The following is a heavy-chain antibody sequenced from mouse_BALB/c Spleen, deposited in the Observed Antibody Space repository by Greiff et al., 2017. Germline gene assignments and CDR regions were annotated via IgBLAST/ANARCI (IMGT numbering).Heavy chain of an antibody. V-gene: IGHV5-6-2*01. D-gene: IGHD1-1*01. CDR3: ARLGGSSYDAMDY. J-gene: IGHJ4*01. Sequence: EVKLQESGGGLVKLGGSLKLSCAASGFTFSSYYMSWVRQTPEKRLELVAAINSNGGSTYYPDTVKGRFTISRDNAKNTLYLQMSSLKSEDTALYYCARLGGSSYDAMDYWGQGTSVTVSS. CDR2: INSNGGST. CDR1: GFTFSSYY.